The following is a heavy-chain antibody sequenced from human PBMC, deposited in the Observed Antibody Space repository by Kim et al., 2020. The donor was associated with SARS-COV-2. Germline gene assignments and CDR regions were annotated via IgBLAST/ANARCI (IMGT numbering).Heavy chain of an antibody. CDR2: IIPIFGTA. CDR3: AREGTGVAVATPGGMDV. J-gene: IGHJ6*02. V-gene: IGHV1-69*13. CDR1: GGTFSSYA. Sequence: ASVKVSCKASGGTFSSYAISWVRQAPGQGLEWMGGIIPIFGTANYAQKFQGRVTITADESTSTAYMELSSLRSEDTAVYYCAREGTGVAVATPGGMDVWGQGTTVTVSS. D-gene: IGHD6-19*01.